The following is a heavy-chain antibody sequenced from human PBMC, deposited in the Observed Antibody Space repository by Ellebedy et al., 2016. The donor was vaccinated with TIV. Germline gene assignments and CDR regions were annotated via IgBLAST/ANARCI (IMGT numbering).Heavy chain of an antibody. CDR3: TTNPGVWGDF. Sequence: PGGSLRLSCAASGFTFSDYYMSWIRQAPGKGLEWVSYISSSGSSIYYADSVKGRFTISRDKAKNSLYLQMDSLKTEDTAVYYCTTNPGVWGDFWGPGTQVSVSS. V-gene: IGHV3-11*01. D-gene: IGHD3-3*01. CDR1: GFTFSDYY. CDR2: ISSSGSSI. J-gene: IGHJ4*02.